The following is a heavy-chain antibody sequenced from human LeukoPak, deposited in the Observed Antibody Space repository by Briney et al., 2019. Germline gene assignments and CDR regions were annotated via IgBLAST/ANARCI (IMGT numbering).Heavy chain of an antibody. CDR2: ITSSSSYI. V-gene: IGHV3-21*01. CDR3: ARAAGYNWNYGVGWFDP. Sequence: PGRSLRLSCAASGFAFSSYAMSWVRQAPGKGLEWVSSITSSSSYIYYADSVKGRFTISRDNAKNSLFLQMNSLRADDTAVYYCARAAGYNWNYGVGWFDPWGQGTLVTVSS. D-gene: IGHD1-7*01. J-gene: IGHJ5*02. CDR1: GFAFSSYA.